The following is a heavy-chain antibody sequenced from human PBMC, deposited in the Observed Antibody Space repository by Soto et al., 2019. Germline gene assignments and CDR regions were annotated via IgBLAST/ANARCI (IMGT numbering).Heavy chain of an antibody. J-gene: IGHJ6*02. CDR3: ARLDDILTGFHYGKDV. Sequence: SVKVSCKASGGTFGSYAISWLRQAPGQGLEWMGGIIPIFGTANYAQKFQGRVTITADESTSTAYMELSSLRSEDTAVYYCARLDDILTGFHYGKDVWGQGATVTVSS. CDR2: IIPIFGTA. D-gene: IGHD3-9*01. CDR1: GGTFGSYA. V-gene: IGHV1-69*13.